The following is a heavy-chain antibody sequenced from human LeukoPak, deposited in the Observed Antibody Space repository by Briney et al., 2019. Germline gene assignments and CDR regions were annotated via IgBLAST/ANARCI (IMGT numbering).Heavy chain of an antibody. CDR2: IHHSGST. CDR3: ATFRWGVGFEY. V-gene: IGHV4-34*01. J-gene: IGHJ4*02. D-gene: IGHD3-16*01. Sequence: SETLSLTCAVYGGSFSGSFSDYYWTCIRQTPGKGLEWIGEIHHSGSTNYNPSLKRRVTISVDTSKNQFSLKLNSLTAADTAVYYCATFRWGVGFEYWGQGTLATVSS. CDR1: GGSFSGSFSDYY.